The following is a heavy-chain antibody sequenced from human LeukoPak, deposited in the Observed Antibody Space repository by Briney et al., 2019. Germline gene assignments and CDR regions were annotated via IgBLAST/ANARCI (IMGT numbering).Heavy chain of an antibody. CDR2: ISGSGGST. V-gene: IGHV3-23*01. CDR1: GFTFRSFA. Sequence: GGSLRLSCAASGFTFRSFAMSWVRQAPGKGLEWVSAISGSGGSTYYADSVKGRFTISRDNSKNTLYLQMNSLRAEDTAVYYCAKDSRWTTRSLFDYWGQGTLVTVSS. CDR3: AKDSRWTTRSLFDY. D-gene: IGHD4-17*01. J-gene: IGHJ4*02.